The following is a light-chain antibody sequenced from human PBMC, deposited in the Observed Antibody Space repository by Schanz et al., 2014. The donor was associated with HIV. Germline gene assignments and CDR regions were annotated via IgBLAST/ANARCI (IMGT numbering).Light chain of an antibody. CDR2: GAS. CDR1: QSVSSNY. V-gene: IGKV3D-20*02. CDR3: QQRINWPVT. Sequence: EIVLTQSPGTLSLSPGERATLSCRASQSVSSNYLVWYQQKPGQAPRLLIYGASSGAPGIPDRFSGSGSGTDFTLTISRLEPEDFALYYCQQRINWPVTFGQGTKVEIK. J-gene: IGKJ1*01.